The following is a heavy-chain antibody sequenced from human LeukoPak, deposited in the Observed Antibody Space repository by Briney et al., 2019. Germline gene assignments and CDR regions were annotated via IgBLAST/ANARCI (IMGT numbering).Heavy chain of an antibody. V-gene: IGHV3-21*01. CDR1: GFTFSSYS. Sequence: GGSLRLSCAASGFTFSSYSINWVRQAPGKGLEWVSSISSSSSYIYYADSVKGRFTISRDNAKNSLYLQMNSLRAEDTAVYYCARDKYYYNSSGQHDYWGQGTLVTVAS. D-gene: IGHD3-22*01. CDR3: ARDKYYYNSSGQHDY. J-gene: IGHJ4*01. CDR2: ISSSSSYI.